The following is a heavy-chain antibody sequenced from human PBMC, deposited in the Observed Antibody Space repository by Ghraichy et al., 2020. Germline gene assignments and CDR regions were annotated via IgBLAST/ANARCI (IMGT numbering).Heavy chain of an antibody. Sequence: GGSLRLSCVASGFSFSSYGMHWVRQAPGKGLEWVAFIWYDGSNKYYIDSVKGRFTISRDNSKKTLYLQMNSLRAEDTAVYYCARGPGVAGTTLADYWGQGTLVTVSS. J-gene: IGHJ4*02. V-gene: IGHV3-33*01. CDR3: ARGPGVAGTTLADY. CDR2: IWYDGSNK. CDR1: GFSFSSYG. D-gene: IGHD1-1*01.